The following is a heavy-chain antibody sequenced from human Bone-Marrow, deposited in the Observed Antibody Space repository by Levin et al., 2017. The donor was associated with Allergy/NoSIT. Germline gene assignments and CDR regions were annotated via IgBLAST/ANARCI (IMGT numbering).Heavy chain of an antibody. D-gene: IGHD6-13*01. CDR2: IWYDGSNK. CDR3: AREGGSSSWLDY. CDR1: GFTFSSYG. Sequence: GGSLRLSCAASGFTFSSYGMHWVRQAPGKGLEWVAVIWYDGSNKYYADSVKGRFTISRDNSKNTLYLQMNSLRAEDTAVYYCAREGGSSSWLDYWGQGTLVTVSS. V-gene: IGHV3-33*01. J-gene: IGHJ4*02.